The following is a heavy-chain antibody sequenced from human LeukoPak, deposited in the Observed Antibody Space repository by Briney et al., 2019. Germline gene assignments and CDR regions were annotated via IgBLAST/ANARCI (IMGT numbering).Heavy chain of an antibody. CDR1: GGSISSYY. CDR3: ARPFPGYSYGPLLNHFDY. V-gene: IGHV4-59*08. D-gene: IGHD5-18*01. CDR2: IYYSGST. Sequence: PSETLSLTCTVSGGSISSYYWSWIRQPPGKGLEWIGYIYYSGSTNYNPSLKSRVTISVDTSKNQFSLKLSSVTAADTAVYYCARPFPGYSYGPLLNHFDYWGQGTLVTVSS. J-gene: IGHJ4*02.